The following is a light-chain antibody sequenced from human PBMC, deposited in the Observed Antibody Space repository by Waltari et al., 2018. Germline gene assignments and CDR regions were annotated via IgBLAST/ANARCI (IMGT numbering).Light chain of an antibody. CDR1: QRVSRA. J-gene: IGKJ1*01. CDR3: QHYVSLPVT. V-gene: IGKV3-20*01. Sequence: EIVLTQSPGTLSLSPGERATLSCRASQRVSRALAWYQQNQGQAPRLLIYGASKRDTGIPDRFSGSGSGTDFSLIISRLEPEDFAVYYCQHYVSLPVTFGQGTKVEIK. CDR2: GAS.